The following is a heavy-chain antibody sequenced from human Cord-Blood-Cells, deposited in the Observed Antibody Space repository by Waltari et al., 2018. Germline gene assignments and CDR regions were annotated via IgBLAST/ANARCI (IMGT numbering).Heavy chain of an antibody. CDR3: ARVQGSSSWYYFDY. Sequence: QVQLQESGPGLVKPSETLSLTCAVSGYSISSGYYWGWIRQPPGKGLEWIGSIYHSGSTYYNPSLKSRVTISVDTSKNQFSLKLSSVTAADTAVYYCARVQGSSSWYYFDYWGQGTLVTVSS. D-gene: IGHD6-13*01. CDR1: GYSISSGYY. J-gene: IGHJ4*02. V-gene: IGHV4-38-2*01. CDR2: IYHSGST.